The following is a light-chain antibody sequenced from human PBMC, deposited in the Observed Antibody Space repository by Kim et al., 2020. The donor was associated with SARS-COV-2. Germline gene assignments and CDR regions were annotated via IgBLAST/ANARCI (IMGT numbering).Light chain of an antibody. CDR1: QSINSW. CDR3: QQYDTYST. V-gene: IGKV1-5*01. J-gene: IGKJ2*01. Sequence: DIQMTQSPSTLSASVGDRVTITCRASQSINSWLAWYQQKPGKAPKLLISDASNVESGVPSRFSGSGSGTEFTLTISSLQPDDFATYYCQQYDTYSTFGQGTKVEI. CDR2: DAS.